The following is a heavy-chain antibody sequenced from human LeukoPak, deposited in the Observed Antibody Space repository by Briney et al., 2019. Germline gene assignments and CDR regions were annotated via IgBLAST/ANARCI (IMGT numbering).Heavy chain of an antibody. CDR2: INHSGST. CDR3: ARGRRRSGSYNY. D-gene: IGHD1-26*01. CDR1: GGSFSGYY. V-gene: IGHV4-34*01. J-gene: IGHJ4*02. Sequence: SETLSLTCAVYGGSFSGYYWSWIRQPPGKGLEWIGEINHSGSTNYNPSHKSRVTISVDTSKNQFSLKLSSVTAADTAVYYCARGRRRSGSYNYWGQGTLVTVSS.